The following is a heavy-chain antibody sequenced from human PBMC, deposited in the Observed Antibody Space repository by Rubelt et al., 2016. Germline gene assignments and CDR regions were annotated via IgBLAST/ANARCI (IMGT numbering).Heavy chain of an antibody. CDR1: A. CDR3: ASGIAVAGRDSFWLDP. V-gene: IGHV7-4-1*02. D-gene: IGHD6-19*01. J-gene: IGHJ5*02. Sequence: AMNWVRQAPGQGLEWMGWINTNTGNPTYAQGFTGRFVFSLDTSVSTAYLQISSLKAEDTAVYYCASGIAVAGRDSFWLDPWDQGTLVTVSS. CDR2: INTNTGNP.